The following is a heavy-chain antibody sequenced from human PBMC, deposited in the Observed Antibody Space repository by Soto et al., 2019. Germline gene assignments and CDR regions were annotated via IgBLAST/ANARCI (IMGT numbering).Heavy chain of an antibody. CDR2: INQDGSDQ. J-gene: IGHJ5*02. CDR1: GFTFSSHW. D-gene: IGHD2-8*01. Sequence: EVQVVESGGGLVQPGGSLRLSCAASGFTFSSHWMTWVRQVPGKGLEWVANINQDGSDQYYVDSVKGRFTISRDNAKNSLCLHMNSMRVEETAVYYCATSMRHTLNPWGQGTLVTVSS. V-gene: IGHV3-7*01. CDR3: ATSMRHTLNP.